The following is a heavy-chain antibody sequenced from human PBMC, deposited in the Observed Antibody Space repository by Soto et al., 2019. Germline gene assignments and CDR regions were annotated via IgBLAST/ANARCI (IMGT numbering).Heavy chain of an antibody. Sequence: EVQLVESGGGLVQPRGSLRFSCAASGFTFSDHYMDWVRQAPGKGLEWVGRIRNRPNSYTTQYAASVKGRFAVLRDDSENLVYLQMNDLKTEDTAVYYCVRDSGRGFYFDYWGQGAQVTVSS. CDR1: GFTFSDHY. CDR3: VRDSGRGFYFDY. J-gene: IGHJ4*02. CDR2: IRNRPNSYTT. V-gene: IGHV3-72*01. D-gene: IGHD3-10*01.